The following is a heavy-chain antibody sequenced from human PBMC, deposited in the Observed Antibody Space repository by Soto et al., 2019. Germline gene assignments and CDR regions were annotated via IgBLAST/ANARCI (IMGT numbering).Heavy chain of an antibody. D-gene: IGHD3-22*01. CDR1: GYTFTSYG. J-gene: IGHJ4*02. CDR2: ISAYNGNT. CDR3: ARSLTSSGYSENTLYYFDY. Sequence: GASVKVSCKASGYTFTSYGISWVRQAPGQGLEWMGWISAYNGNTNYAQKLQGRVTMTTDTSTSTAYMELRSLRSDDTAVYYCARSLTSSGYSENTLYYFDYWGQGTLVTVSS. V-gene: IGHV1-18*01.